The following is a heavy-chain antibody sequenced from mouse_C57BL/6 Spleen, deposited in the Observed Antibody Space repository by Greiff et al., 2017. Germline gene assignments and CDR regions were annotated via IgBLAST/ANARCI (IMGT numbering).Heavy chain of an antibody. Sequence: VQLQQSGPELVKPGASVKIPCKASGYTFTDYNMDWVKQSHGKSLEWIGDINPNNGGTIYNQKFKGKATLTVDKSSSTAYMELRSLTSEDTAVYYCARLVKGVYYAMDYWGQGTSVTVSS. CDR3: ARLVKGVYYAMDY. V-gene: IGHV1-18*01. CDR2: INPNNGGT. J-gene: IGHJ4*01. D-gene: IGHD2-2*01. CDR1: GYTFTDYN.